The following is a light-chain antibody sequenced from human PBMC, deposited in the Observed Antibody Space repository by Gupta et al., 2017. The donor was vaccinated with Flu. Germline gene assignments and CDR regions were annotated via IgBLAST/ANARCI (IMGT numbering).Light chain of an antibody. CDR1: SSNIGAGYY. Sequence: VTISCTGSSSNIGAGYYVHWYQQFPGTAPKVLIYDNNNRPSGVPDRFSGSISGTSASLAITGLQPEDEADYYCQSYDSGLSGSVFGGGTKLTVL. V-gene: IGLV1-40*01. CDR2: DNN. J-gene: IGLJ3*02. CDR3: QSYDSGLSGSV.